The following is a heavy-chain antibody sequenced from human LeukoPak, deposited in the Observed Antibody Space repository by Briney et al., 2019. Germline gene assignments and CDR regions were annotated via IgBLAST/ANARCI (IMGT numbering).Heavy chain of an antibody. D-gene: IGHD6-13*01. V-gene: IGHV1-2*02. J-gene: IGHJ5*02. CDR2: INPNSGGT. CDR1: GYTFTGYY. CDR3: ARGNEAAAGIGWFDP. Sequence: ASVKVSCKASGYTFTGYYMHWVRQAPGQGLEWMGWINPNSGGTNYAQKFQDRVTMTRDTSISTAYMELSRLRSDDTAVYYCARGNEAAAGIGWFDPWGQGTLVTVSS.